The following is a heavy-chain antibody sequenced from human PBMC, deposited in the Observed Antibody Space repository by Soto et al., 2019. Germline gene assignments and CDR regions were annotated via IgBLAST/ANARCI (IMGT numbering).Heavy chain of an antibody. CDR3: ARLFHSSTLFQLDS. V-gene: IGHV4-39*01. CDR1: GASIHINTYY. D-gene: IGHD6-13*01. J-gene: IGHJ4*02. Sequence: QLRLQESGPGLVKPLETLSLTCSVSGASIHINTYYWGGIRQPPGKGLEWIGSFYYGGSTYHNPSLKRRVTLSVYPSKTQFSLNLSSVTAPAPAVYFCARLFHSSTLFQLDSWGQGTLVTVSS. CDR2: FYYGGST.